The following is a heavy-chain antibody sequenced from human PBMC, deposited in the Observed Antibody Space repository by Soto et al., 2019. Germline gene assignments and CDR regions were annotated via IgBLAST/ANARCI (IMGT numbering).Heavy chain of an antibody. D-gene: IGHD6-13*01. V-gene: IGHV4-59*01. CDR2: IYYSGST. CDR3: ARDRSDSSSWYDPSTYYYYGMDV. CDR1: GGSISSYY. J-gene: IGHJ6*02. Sequence: SETLSLTCTVSGGSISSYYWSWIRQPPGKGLEWIGYIYYSGSTNYNPSLKSRATISVDTSKNQFSLKLSSVTAADTAVYYCARDRSDSSSWYDPSTYYYYGMDVWGQATSVTVSS.